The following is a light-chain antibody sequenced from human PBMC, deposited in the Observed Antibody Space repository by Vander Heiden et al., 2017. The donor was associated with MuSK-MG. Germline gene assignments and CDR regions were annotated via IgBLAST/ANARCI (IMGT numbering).Light chain of an antibody. CDR3: QQSDSTPLT. V-gene: IGKV1-39*01. Sequence: DPVSITCRASQSISSYLNWYQQKPGKAPNLLIYGASTLKSGVASRFSGSGSGTDFTLTISRLQPEDFAIYYCQQSDSTPLTFGGGTKVEIK. CDR2: GAS. CDR1: QSISSY. J-gene: IGKJ4*02.